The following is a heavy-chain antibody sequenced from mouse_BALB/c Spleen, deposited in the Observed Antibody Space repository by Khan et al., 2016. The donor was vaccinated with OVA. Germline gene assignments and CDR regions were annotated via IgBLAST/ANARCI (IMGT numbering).Heavy chain of an antibody. V-gene: IGHV5-9-3*01. CDR2: ISSDGDYT. D-gene: IGHD1-3*01. J-gene: IGHJ3*02. CDR1: GITFSTYA. CDR3: ARSSGDNFGY. Sequence: EVQLVESGGGLVKPGGSLKLSCEVSGITFSTYAMSWVRQTPEKRLEWVASISSDGDYTFYLDSVKGRFTISRDNAKNTLYMEMSSLRSDDTAMLYSARSSGDNFGYWGQGTLVTVSA.